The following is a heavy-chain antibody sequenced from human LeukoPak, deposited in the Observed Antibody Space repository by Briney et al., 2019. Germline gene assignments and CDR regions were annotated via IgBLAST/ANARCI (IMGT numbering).Heavy chain of an antibody. D-gene: IGHD2-2*02. J-gene: IGHJ2*01. CDR3: ATIRGLRYFDL. V-gene: IGHV1-69*13. Sequence: SVKVSCKASGGTFSSYAISWVRQAPGQGLEWMGGIIPIFGTANYAQKFQGRVTITADESTSTAYMELSSLRSGDTAVYYCATIRGLRYFDLWGRGTLVTVSS. CDR2: IIPIFGTA. CDR1: GGTFSSYA.